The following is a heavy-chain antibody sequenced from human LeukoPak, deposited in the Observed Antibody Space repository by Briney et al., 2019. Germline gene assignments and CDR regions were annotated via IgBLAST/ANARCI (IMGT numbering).Heavy chain of an antibody. Sequence: GGSLRLSCAASGFTFDNYRMSWVRQAPGKGLEWVSTVNADGGNTYYADSVKGRFTISRDNSKSTLTLQMNSLRVEDTALYYCTKRVKYGGTWDHFADWGQGTLVTVSS. CDR3: TKRVKYGGTWDHFAD. CDR2: VNADGGNT. V-gene: IGHV3-23*01. J-gene: IGHJ4*02. CDR1: GFTFDNYR. D-gene: IGHD1-26*01.